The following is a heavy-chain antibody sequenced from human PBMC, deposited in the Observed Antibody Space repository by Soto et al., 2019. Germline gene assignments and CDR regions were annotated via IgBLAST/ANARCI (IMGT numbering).Heavy chain of an antibody. Sequence: GGSLRLSCAASGFTLSDYYMDWVRQAPGKGLEWVGRSRSKANSYTTEYAASVKGRFTISRDDSKNSLYLQMNSLKTEDTAVYYCARDGGGFVVLGGGQMDVWGKGTTVTVSS. J-gene: IGHJ6*04. D-gene: IGHD2-2*01. CDR2: SRSKANSYTT. CDR3: ARDGGGFVVLGGGQMDV. V-gene: IGHV3-72*01. CDR1: GFTLSDYY.